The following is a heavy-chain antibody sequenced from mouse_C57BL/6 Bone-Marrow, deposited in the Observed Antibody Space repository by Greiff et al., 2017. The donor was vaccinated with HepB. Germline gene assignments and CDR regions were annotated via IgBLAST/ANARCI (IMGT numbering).Heavy chain of an antibody. V-gene: IGHV1-15*01. J-gene: IGHJ4*01. CDR2: IDPETGGT. CDR1: GYTFTDYE. D-gene: IGHD4-1*01. Sequence: VQLQQSGAELVRPGASVTLSCKASGYTFTDYEMHWVKQTPVHGLEWIGAIDPETGGTAYNQKFKGKAILTADKSSSTAYMELRSLTSEDSAVYYCTRWDFGYAMDYWGQGTSVTVSS. CDR3: TRWDFGYAMDY.